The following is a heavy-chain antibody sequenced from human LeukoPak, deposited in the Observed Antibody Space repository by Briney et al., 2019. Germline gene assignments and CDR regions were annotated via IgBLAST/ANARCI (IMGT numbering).Heavy chain of an antibody. CDR3: AKSTRAVMAMMDV. Sequence: GGSLRLSCAASGFTFSSYGMHWVRQAPGKGLEWVAFIHYDGTNENYADSVKGRFTISRDNSKNTLYLQMNSLRAEDTAVYFCAKSTRAVMAMMDVWGKGTTVTVSS. J-gene: IGHJ6*04. V-gene: IGHV3-30*02. CDR1: GFTFSSYG. D-gene: IGHD3-16*01. CDR2: IHYDGTNE.